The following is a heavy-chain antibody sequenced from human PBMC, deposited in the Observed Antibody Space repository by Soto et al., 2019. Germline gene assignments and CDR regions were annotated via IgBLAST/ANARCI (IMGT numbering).Heavy chain of an antibody. CDR1: GFTFSSYG. V-gene: IGHV3-23*01. CDR3: ARAPEWSRDSIRYSDY. Sequence: EVQLLESGGGLVQPGGSLRLSCAASGFTFSSYGMTWVRQAPGKGLEWLSTISRSGGTTYYADSVKGRFTISRDNSKNTLSLQINSLRAEDTAVYYCARAPEWSRDSIRYSDYWGQGTLVTVSS. J-gene: IGHJ4*02. D-gene: IGHD3-22*01. CDR2: ISRSGGTT.